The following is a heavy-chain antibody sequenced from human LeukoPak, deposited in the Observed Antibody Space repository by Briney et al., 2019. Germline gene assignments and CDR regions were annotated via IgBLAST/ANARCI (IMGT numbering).Heavy chain of an antibody. CDR2: ISDIGSI. V-gene: IGHV4-59*08. CDR1: GGSISSYY. Sequence: SETLSLTCTVSGGSISSYYWSWIRQPPGKGLEWIAYISDIGSINYNPSLKGRVTISLDTSKNQFSLKLSSVTAADTAVYYCAGHHPRNTVDFWGQGTLVTVSS. J-gene: IGHJ4*02. D-gene: IGHD2-8*02. CDR3: AGHHPRNTVDF.